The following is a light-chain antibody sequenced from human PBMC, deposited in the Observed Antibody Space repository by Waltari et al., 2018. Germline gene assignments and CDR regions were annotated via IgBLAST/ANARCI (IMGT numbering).Light chain of an antibody. V-gene: IGKV1-39*01. Sequence: DIQMTQSPSSLSASVGDRVTITCRASENVNNYLNWYQQKPGNAPKLLIYKASTLQSGVPSRFSGSGSGTDYTFTISSLQSEDVATYYCQHNYGTPFTFGPGTKLDIK. CDR3: QHNYGTPFT. J-gene: IGKJ3*01. CDR2: KAS. CDR1: ENVNNY.